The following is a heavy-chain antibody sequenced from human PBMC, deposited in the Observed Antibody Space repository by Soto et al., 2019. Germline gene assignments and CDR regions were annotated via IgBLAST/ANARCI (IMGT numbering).Heavy chain of an antibody. Sequence: EVQLLESGGGLVQPGGSLRLSCAASGFTFSSYAMSWVRQAPGKGLEWVSAISGSGATTYFADSVKGRFTISRDNSKNTLFLQMNSLRAEDTAVYYCAREGGYTGYDHEFDYWGQGTLVTVSS. V-gene: IGHV3-23*01. D-gene: IGHD5-12*01. CDR1: GFTFSSYA. CDR2: ISGSGATT. CDR3: AREGGYTGYDHEFDY. J-gene: IGHJ4*02.